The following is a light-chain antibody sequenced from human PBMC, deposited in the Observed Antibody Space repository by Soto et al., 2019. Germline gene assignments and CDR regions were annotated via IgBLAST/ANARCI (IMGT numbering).Light chain of an antibody. V-gene: IGKV1-16*02. CDR3: QQYKSFPFT. CDR1: QGVSYY. CDR2: DAS. J-gene: IGKJ3*01. Sequence: DIQMTQSPSSLSASVGDRVTITCRASQGVSYYLTWFQQRPGKAPKSLIYDASSLQSGVPSKFSGSGLGTNFTLTISSLQPDDFATYYCQQYKSFPFTCGPGTRVDIK.